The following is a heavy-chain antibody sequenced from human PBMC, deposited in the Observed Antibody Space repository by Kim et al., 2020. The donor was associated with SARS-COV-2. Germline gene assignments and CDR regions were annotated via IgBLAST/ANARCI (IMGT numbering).Heavy chain of an antibody. CDR1: GGSISSYY. V-gene: IGHV4-59*01. CDR3: ARDRRDYDSSGYYYNRWFDP. D-gene: IGHD3-22*01. J-gene: IGHJ5*02. CDR2: IYYSGST. Sequence: SETLSLTCTVSGGSISSYYWSWIRQPPGKGLEWIGYIYYSGSTNYNPSLKSRVTISVDTSKNQFSLKLSSVTAADTAVYYCARDRRDYDSSGYYYNRWFDPCGQGTLVTVSS.